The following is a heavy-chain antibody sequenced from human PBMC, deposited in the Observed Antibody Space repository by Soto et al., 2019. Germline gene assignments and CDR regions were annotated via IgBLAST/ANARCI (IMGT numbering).Heavy chain of an antibody. V-gene: IGHV3-23*01. CDR3: AKEDGDCSEYDYYYGMDV. CDR2: ISGSGGST. J-gene: IGHJ6*02. CDR1: GFTFSSYA. Sequence: GGSLRLSCAASGFTFSSYAMSWVRQAPGKGLEWVSAISGSGGSTYYADSVKGRFTISRDNSKNTLYLQMNSLRAEDTAVYYCAKEDGDCSEYDYYYGMDVWGQGTTVTVSS. D-gene: IGHD2-21*02.